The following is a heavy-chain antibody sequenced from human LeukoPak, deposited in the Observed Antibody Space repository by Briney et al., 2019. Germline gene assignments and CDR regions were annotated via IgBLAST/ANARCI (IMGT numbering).Heavy chain of an antibody. J-gene: IGHJ4*02. CDR3: AKDYYDSSGYLDY. Sequence: GGSLRLSCAASGFTFSSYGMHRVRQAPGKGLEWVAVISYDGSNKYYADSVKGRFTISRDNSKNTLYLQMNSLRAEDTAVYYCAKDYYDSSGYLDYWGQGTLVTVSS. CDR2: ISYDGSNK. CDR1: GFTFSSYG. V-gene: IGHV3-30*18. D-gene: IGHD3-22*01.